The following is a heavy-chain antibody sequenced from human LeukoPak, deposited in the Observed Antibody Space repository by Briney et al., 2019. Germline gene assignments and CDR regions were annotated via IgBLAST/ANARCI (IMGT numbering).Heavy chain of an antibody. Sequence: GRSLRLSCAASGFTFSSYEMNWVRQAPGKGLEWVSYISSSGSTIYYADSVKGRFTISRDNAKNSLYLQMNSLRAEDTAVYYCARDLAGTTYYYYGMDVWGQGTTVTVSS. CDR2: ISSSGSTI. CDR3: ARDLAGTTYYYYGMDV. J-gene: IGHJ6*02. D-gene: IGHD1-7*01. V-gene: IGHV3-48*03. CDR1: GFTFSSYE.